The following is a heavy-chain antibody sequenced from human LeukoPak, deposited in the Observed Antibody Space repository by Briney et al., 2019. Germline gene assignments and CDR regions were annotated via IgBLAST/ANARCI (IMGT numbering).Heavy chain of an antibody. J-gene: IGHJ4*02. CDR2: IYTGGST. CDR3: TTRAVY. V-gene: IGHV3-53*01. Sequence: GGTLRLSCAASGFIVSDTYMSWVREAPGKGLEWVSGIYTGGSTYYADSVKGRFTISRDNSQNTVYLQMNSLRAEDSALYYCTTRAVYWGQGTLVIVSS. D-gene: IGHD5-24*01. CDR1: GFIVSDTY.